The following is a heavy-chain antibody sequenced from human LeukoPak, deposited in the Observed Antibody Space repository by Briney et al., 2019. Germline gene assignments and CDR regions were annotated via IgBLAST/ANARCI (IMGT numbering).Heavy chain of an antibody. CDR2: FYHSGST. CDR1: GYSLSSGYY. V-gene: IGHV4-38-2*01. Sequence: PSETLSLTCGVSGYSLSSGYYWGWIRQPPGKGLEWIGSFYHSGSTYYNPSLKSRVTMSEDTSRNQFSLKLSSVTAADTAMYYCARSFGQSRFDYWGQGILVTVSS. J-gene: IGHJ4*02. D-gene: IGHD3-3*01. CDR3: ARSFGQSRFDY.